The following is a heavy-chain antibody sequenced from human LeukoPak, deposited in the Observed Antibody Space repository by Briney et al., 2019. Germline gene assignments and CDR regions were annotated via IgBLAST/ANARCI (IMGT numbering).Heavy chain of an antibody. J-gene: IGHJ4*02. Sequence: GASVKVSCKASGYTFTSYGISWVRQAPGQGLEWMGWISAYNGNTNYAQKFQGRVTMTRDTSISTAYMELSRLRSDDTAVYYCARSPGHYDFWSGYYYYFDYWGQGTLVTVSS. D-gene: IGHD3-3*01. CDR3: ARSPGHYDFWSGYYYYFDY. V-gene: IGHV1-18*01. CDR2: ISAYNGNT. CDR1: GYTFTSYG.